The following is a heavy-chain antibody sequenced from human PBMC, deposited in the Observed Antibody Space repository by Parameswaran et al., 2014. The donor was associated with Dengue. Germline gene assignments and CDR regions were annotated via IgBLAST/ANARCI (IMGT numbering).Heavy chain of an antibody. CDR2: SVTVVLYK. CDR3: VRDKVCSSGSCYINWFDP. J-gene: IGHJ5*02. V-gene: IGHV3-21*01. Sequence: WIRQPPGKGLDGSHPSVTVVLYKYYADSVKGRFTISRDNAKNSLYLQMNSLRGEDTAVYYCVRDKVCSSGSCYINWFDPWGHGTLVTVSS. D-gene: IGHD2-15*01.